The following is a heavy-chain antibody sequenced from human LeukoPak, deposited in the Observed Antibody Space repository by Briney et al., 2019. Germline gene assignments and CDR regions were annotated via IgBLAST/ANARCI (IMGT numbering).Heavy chain of an antibody. Sequence: SVKVSCKASGGTFSSYAISWVRQAPGQGLEWMGGIIPIFGTANYAQKFQGRVTITADESTSTAYMELSSLRSEDTAVYYCAIVDTMVRGVIDYFDYWGQGTLVAVSS. CDR2: IIPIFGTA. CDR3: AIVDTMVRGVIDYFDY. D-gene: IGHD3-10*01. J-gene: IGHJ4*02. V-gene: IGHV1-69*01. CDR1: GGTFSSYA.